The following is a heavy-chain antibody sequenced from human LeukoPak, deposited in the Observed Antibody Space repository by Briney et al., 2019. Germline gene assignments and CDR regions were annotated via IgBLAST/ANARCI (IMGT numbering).Heavy chain of an antibody. V-gene: IGHV3-11*01. D-gene: IGHD2-15*01. J-gene: IGHJ4*02. CDR2: ISSSGSNI. CDR3: ARHRGGEYCSGGSCPLHFDY. CDR1: GFTFSDYY. Sequence: GGSLRLSCAASGFTFSDYYMSWIRQAPGKGLEWVSYISSSGSNIFCADSVKGRFTISRDNAKNSLYLQMISLRAEDTAVYSCARHRGGEYCSGGSCPLHFDYWGQGTLVTVSS.